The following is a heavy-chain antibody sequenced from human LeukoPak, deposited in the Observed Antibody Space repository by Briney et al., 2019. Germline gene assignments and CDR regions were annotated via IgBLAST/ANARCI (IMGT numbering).Heavy chain of an antibody. D-gene: IGHD2-15*01. V-gene: IGHV3-30-3*01. J-gene: IGHJ4*02. CDR3: ARGLEANIVVVVAATTELDY. CDR1: GFTFSSYA. Sequence: GGSLRLSCAASGFTFSSYAMHWVRQAPGKGLEWVAVISYDGSNKYYADSVKGRFTISRDNSKNTLYLQMNSLRAEDTAVYYCARGLEANIVVVVAATTELDYWGQGTLVTVSS. CDR2: ISYDGSNK.